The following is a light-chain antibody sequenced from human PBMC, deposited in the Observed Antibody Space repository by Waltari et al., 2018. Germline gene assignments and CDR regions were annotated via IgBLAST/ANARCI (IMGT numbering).Light chain of an antibody. CDR1: NSNIGGNF. V-gene: IGLV1-44*01. CDR3: AVWDDSLGGV. J-gene: IGLJ3*02. CDR2: NDN. Sequence: QSVLTQPPSVSGTPGQRVTISCSGSNSNIGGNFVNWYQQLPGKAPKLLIYNDNYGPSGVPDRFSASMSGTSAALAITGLQSEDEADYYCAVWDDSLGGVFGGGTKLTVL.